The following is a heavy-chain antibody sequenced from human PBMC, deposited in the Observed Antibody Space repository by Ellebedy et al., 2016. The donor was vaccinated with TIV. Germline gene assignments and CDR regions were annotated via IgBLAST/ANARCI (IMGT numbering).Heavy chain of an antibody. D-gene: IGHD3-10*01. J-gene: IGHJ4*02. CDR1: GFTFSSYA. CDR3: AKDSGRSGWISDY. CDR2: IGVSGATT. V-gene: IGHV3-23*01. Sequence: GESLKISCAASGFTFSSYAMNWVRQAPGKGLEWVSGIGVSGATTYYADSVKGRFTISRDSSKNTLYLQMNSLRVEDTAIYFCAKDSGRSGWISDYWGQGTLVTVSS.